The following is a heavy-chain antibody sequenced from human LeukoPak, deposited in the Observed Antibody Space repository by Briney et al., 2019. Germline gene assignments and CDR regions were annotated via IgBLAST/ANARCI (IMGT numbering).Heavy chain of an antibody. Sequence: GGSLRLSCAASGFTFSSYWMSWVRQAPGKGLEWVANIKQDGSEKYYVDSVKGRFTISRDNAKNSLYLQMNSLRAEDTAVYYCARVTAGPYDILTGYHYKPYYFDYWGQGTLVTVSS. CDR2: IKQDGSEK. CDR3: ARVTAGPYDILTGYHYKPYYFDY. J-gene: IGHJ4*02. CDR1: GFTFSSYW. D-gene: IGHD3-9*01. V-gene: IGHV3-7*04.